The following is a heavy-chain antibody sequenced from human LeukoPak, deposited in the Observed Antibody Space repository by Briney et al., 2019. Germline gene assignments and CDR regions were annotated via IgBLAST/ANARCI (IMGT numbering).Heavy chain of an antibody. Sequence: GGSLRLSCAASGFTFSSYWMHWVRQAPGKGLVCVSRINSDGSSTSYADSVKGRFTISRDNAKNTLYLQMNSLRAEDTAVYYCARGVYYESSGYPPDFDYWGQGTLVTVSS. CDR2: INSDGSST. D-gene: IGHD3-22*01. J-gene: IGHJ4*02. CDR3: ARGVYYESSGYPPDFDY. CDR1: GFTFSSYW. V-gene: IGHV3-74*01.